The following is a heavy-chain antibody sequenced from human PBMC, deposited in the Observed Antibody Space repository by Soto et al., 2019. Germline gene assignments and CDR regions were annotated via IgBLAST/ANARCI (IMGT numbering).Heavy chain of an antibody. CDR1: GFTFSHYW. Sequence: EVQLVESGGGLDQPGGSLRLSCAASGFTFSHYWMHWVRQAPGKGPVWVSRINTDGSTTTYADSEKGRFTISRDNAKHTLYLQTNSLGAEDTSVYYCARDLGGDASHWVQGTLVTVSS. D-gene: IGHD2-21*01. V-gene: IGHV3-74*03. CDR3: ARDLGGDASH. CDR2: INTDGSTT. J-gene: IGHJ4*02.